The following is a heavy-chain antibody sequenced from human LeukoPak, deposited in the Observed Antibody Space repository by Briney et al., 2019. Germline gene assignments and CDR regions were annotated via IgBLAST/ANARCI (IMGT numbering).Heavy chain of an antibody. Sequence: GGPLRLSCAASGFTYSTYGIHCVRQAPGKGLEWVAVISYDGSNKYYADSVKGRFTISRDNSKNTLYLQMISLRAEDTAVYYCARADVYTFDYWGQGTGVTVSS. CDR2: ISYDGSNK. CDR3: ARADVYTFDY. CDR1: GFTYSTYG. V-gene: IGHV3-30-3*01. J-gene: IGHJ4*02. D-gene: IGHD2-2*02.